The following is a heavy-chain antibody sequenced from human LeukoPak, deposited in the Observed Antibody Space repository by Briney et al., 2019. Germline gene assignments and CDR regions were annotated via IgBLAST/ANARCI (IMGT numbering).Heavy chain of an antibody. CDR2: IKQDGREK. V-gene: IGHV3-7*01. CDR1: GFTFSTYW. D-gene: IGHD5-24*01. J-gene: IGHJ4*02. Sequence: HPGGSLRLSCAASGFTFSTYWMSWVRQAPGKGLEWVANIKQDGREKYYVDSVKGRFTISRDNAKNSLYLQMNSLRAEDTAVYYCARDRGNDYNSYFFDYWGQGILVTVSS. CDR3: ARDRGNDYNSYFFDY.